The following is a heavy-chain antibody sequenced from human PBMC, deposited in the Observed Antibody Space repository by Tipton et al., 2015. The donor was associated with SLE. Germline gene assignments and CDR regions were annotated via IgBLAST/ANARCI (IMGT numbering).Heavy chain of an antibody. D-gene: IGHD3-3*01. Sequence: TLSLTCVVSGGSISSDTYQWGWIRQPPGKGLEWIGNIYYTGNTYYNPSLRSRLTISVDTSQSQFSLKLNSVTAADTAVYYCARGDLELSLDYWGQGTLVTVSS. CDR3: ARGDLELSLDY. CDR1: GGSISSDTYQ. V-gene: IGHV4-31*11. J-gene: IGHJ4*02. CDR2: IYYTGNT.